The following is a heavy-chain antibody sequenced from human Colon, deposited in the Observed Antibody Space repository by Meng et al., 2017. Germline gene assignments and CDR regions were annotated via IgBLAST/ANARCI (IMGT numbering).Heavy chain of an antibody. J-gene: IGHJ4*02. CDR2: IHYSGSR. CDR1: GGSVSSASYY. V-gene: IGHV4-61*01. CDR3: ARFYGSGTFEVHDY. D-gene: IGHD3-10*01. Sequence: QVQLKESGPGLGRPSETLSLLCSVSGGSVSSASYYWSWIRQPPGKGLEWIGLIHYSGSRNYNPSLKSRVTMSVDTSKNQVSLRLTSVTAADTAVYYCARFYGSGTFEVHDYWGQGTLVTVSS.